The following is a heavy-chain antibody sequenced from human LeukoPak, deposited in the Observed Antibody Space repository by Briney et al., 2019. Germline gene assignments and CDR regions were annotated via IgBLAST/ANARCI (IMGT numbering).Heavy chain of an antibody. D-gene: IGHD3-10*01. V-gene: IGHV3-64D*06. Sequence: GGSLRLSCSASRFTFSNYPMHWVGQARGKGLEYVSAITGNGDNTDYADSVKGRFTISRDNSKNTLYLQMSSLRADDTAVYYCVKKYGSGSHYDYWGQGTLITVSS. CDR1: RFTFSNYP. CDR2: ITGNGDNT. J-gene: IGHJ4*02. CDR3: VKKYGSGSHYDY.